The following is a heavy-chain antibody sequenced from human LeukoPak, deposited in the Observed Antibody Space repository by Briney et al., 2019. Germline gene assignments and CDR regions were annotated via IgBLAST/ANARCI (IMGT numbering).Heavy chain of an antibody. V-gene: IGHV4-4*09. CDR2: IYTSGST. Sequence: SETLSLTCTVSGGSISSYYWSWIRQPPGKGLEWIGYIYTSGSTNYNPSLKSRVTISVDTSKNQFSLKLSSVTAADTAVYYCASFPSISSGYSHPIDPSGQGTLVTVSS. CDR3: ASFPSISSGYSHPIDP. J-gene: IGHJ5*02. CDR1: GGSISSYY. D-gene: IGHD3-3*01.